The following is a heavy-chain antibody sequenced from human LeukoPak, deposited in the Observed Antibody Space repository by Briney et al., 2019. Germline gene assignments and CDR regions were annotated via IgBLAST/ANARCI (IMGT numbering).Heavy chain of an antibody. V-gene: IGHV4-4*07. J-gene: IGHJ6*03. CDR1: GGSINSYH. Sequence: SETLSLTCSVSGGSINSYHWSWIRQPAGKGLEWIGRMYTGGNTNYNPSLKSRITMSVDTSKNQFSLKLSSVTAADTAVYYCARDSVYYDGSGYYSNYYYYMDVWGKGTTVTVSS. CDR3: ARDSVYYDGSGYYSNYYYYMDV. CDR2: MYTGGNT. D-gene: IGHD3-22*01.